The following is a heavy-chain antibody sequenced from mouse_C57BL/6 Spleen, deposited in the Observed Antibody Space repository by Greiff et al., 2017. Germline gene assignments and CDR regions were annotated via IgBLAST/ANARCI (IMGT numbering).Heavy chain of an antibody. V-gene: IGHV1-69*01. CDR3: ARCYYGNSYAMDY. J-gene: IGHJ4*01. CDR1: GYTFTSYW. CDR2: IDPSDSYT. D-gene: IGHD2-1*01. Sequence: VPLQQPGAELVMPGASVQLSCKASGYTFTSYWMHWVKPRPGHGLEWIGEIDPSDSYTNYNQTFKGKSTLTVDKSSSTAYMQLSSLTSEDSAVYYCARCYYGNSYAMDYWGQGTSVTVSS.